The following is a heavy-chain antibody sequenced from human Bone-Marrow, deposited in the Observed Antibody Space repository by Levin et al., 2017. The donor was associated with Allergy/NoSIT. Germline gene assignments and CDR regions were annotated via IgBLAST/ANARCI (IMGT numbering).Heavy chain of an antibody. D-gene: IGHD2-2*01. V-gene: IGHV3-23*01. CDR3: AKRREGVVPAAPDFDC. CDR2: ISGGGGGT. CDR1: GFSFSSYA. J-gene: IGHJ4*02. Sequence: GGSLRLSCAASGFSFSSYAMSWVRQAPGKGLEWVSSISGGGGGTYYAGSVKGRFTISRDNSKNTLYLQMISLRAGDTATYYCAKRREGVVPAAPDFDCWGQGTLVTVSS.